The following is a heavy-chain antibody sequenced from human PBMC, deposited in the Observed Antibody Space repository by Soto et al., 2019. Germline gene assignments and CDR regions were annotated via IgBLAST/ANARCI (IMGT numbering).Heavy chain of an antibody. Sequence: GGSLRLSCAASGFTFSTHGMHWVRQAPGKGLEWVALMWFDGSEKYYGDSVKGRFTISRDNSKNTLYLQMNSLSAEDTAVYYCARLYCSDESCYSVGAFDIRGQGTMVTVSS. V-gene: IGHV3-33*01. D-gene: IGHD2-15*01. CDR1: GFTFSTHG. CDR2: MWFDGSEK. J-gene: IGHJ3*02. CDR3: ARLYCSDESCYSVGAFDI.